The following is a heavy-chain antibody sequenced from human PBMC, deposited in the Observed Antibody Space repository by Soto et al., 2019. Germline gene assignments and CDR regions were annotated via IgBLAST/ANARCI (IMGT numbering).Heavy chain of an antibody. CDR1: GYTLTELS. J-gene: IGHJ6*02. V-gene: IGHV1-24*01. CDR3: ATAPRVRRYSYYGMDV. Sequence: ASVKVSCKVSGYTLTELSMHWVRQAPGKGLEWMGGFDPEDGETIYAQKFQGRVTMTEDTSTDTAYMELSSLRSEDTAVYYCATAPRVRRYSYYGMDVWGQGNTVTVSS. CDR2: FDPEDGET.